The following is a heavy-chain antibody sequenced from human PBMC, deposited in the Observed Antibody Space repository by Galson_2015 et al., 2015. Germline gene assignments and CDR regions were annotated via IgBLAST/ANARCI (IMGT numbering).Heavy chain of an antibody. CDR3: ARPIYGSGTYRYFDY. D-gene: IGHD3-10*01. CDR2: ISSSAIYI. CDR1: GFTFSDYY. V-gene: IGHV3-11*03. Sequence: SLRLSCAASGFTFSDYYMSWIRQAPGKGLEWVSYISSSAIYINYADSVKGRFTISRDNAKNSLYLQMNSLRAEDTAVYYCARPIYGSGTYRYFDYWGQGVLVTVSS. J-gene: IGHJ4*02.